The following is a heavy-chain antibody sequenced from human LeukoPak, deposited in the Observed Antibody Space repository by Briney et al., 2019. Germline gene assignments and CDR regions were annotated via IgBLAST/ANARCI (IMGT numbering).Heavy chain of an antibody. CDR1: GVSISSHY. D-gene: IGHD6-6*01. V-gene: IGHV4-59*11. CDR2: IYYSGST. CDR3: ASAGDYSSFLFDY. J-gene: IGHJ4*02. Sequence: SETLSLTCTVSGVSISSHYWSWIRQPPGKGLEWVGYIYYSGSTNYNPSLKSRVTLSVDTSKNQFSLKLSSVTAADTAVYYCASAGDYSSFLFDYWGQGTLVTVSS.